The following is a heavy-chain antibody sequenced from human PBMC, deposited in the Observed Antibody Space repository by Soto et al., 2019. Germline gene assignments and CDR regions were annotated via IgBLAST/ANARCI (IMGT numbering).Heavy chain of an antibody. CDR1: GGTFSSYA. D-gene: IGHD3-3*01. CDR3: ARDLYDFWSGYPDYYYGMDV. Sequence: SVKVSCKASGGTFSSYAISWVRQAPGQGLEWMGGIIPIFGTANYAQKFQGRVTITADESTSTAYMELSSLRSEDTAVYYCARDLYDFWSGYPDYYYGMDVWGQGTTVTVSS. V-gene: IGHV1-69*13. J-gene: IGHJ6*02. CDR2: IIPIFGTA.